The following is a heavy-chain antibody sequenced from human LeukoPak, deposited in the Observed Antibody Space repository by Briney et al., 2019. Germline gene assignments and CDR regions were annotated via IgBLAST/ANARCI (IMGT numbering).Heavy chain of an antibody. J-gene: IGHJ3*02. CDR1: GFTFSRTG. CDR3: AAATKGAFDI. V-gene: IGHV1-58*01. Sequence: SVKVSCKASGFTFSRTGLKWVRHARGQRPEWIGWIVVGSGNTTYAQKFQERLTITRDMSTSTAYMELSSLRSDDTAVYYCAAATKGAFDIWGQGTMVTVSS. D-gene: IGHD5-24*01. CDR2: IVVGSGNT.